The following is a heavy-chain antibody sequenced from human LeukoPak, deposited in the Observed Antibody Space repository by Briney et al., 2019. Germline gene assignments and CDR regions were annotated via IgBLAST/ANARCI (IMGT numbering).Heavy chain of an antibody. CDR1: GFTFSSYA. J-gene: IGHJ4*02. V-gene: IGHV3-23*01. CDR2: ISGSGGST. D-gene: IGHD3-22*01. CDR3: AKDFEGIVVVISYSFDY. Sequence: GGSLRLSCAASGFTFSSYAMSWVRQAPGKGLEWVSAISGSGGSTYYADSVKGRFTISRDNSKNTLYLQMNSLRAEDTAVYYCAKDFEGIVVVISYSFDYWGQGTMVTVSS.